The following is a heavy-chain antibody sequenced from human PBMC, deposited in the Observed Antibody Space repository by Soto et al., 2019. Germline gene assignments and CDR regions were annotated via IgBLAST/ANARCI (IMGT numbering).Heavy chain of an antibody. Sequence: EVQLVESGGGLVKPGGSLRLSCAASGFDFSKAWMSWVRQAPGKGLEWVGRLMSKTDGGTTVYAAPVKGRFTISRDDSKNPLNQKRGSLNTEDTAGYFCAAGPERTDLDYGGQGPLVTVPS. CDR2: LMSKTDGGTT. D-gene: IGHD1-26*01. J-gene: IGHJ4*02. CDR3: AAGPERTDLDY. CDR1: GFDFSKAW. V-gene: IGHV3-15*01.